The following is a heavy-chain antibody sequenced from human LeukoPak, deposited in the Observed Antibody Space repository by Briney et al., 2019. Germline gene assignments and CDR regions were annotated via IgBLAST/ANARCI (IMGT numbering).Heavy chain of an antibody. J-gene: IGHJ4*02. CDR3: ATMDY. Sequence: SETLSLTCTVSGGSISSGSYYWSWIRQPAGKGLEWIGRIYTSGSTNYSPSLKSRVTMSVDTSKNQFSLKLSSVTAADTAVYYCATMDYWGQGTLVTVSS. CDR2: IYTSGST. CDR1: GGSISSGSYY. V-gene: IGHV4-61*02.